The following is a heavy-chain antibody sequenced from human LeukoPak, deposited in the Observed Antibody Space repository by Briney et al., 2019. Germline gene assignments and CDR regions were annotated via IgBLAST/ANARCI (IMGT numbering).Heavy chain of an antibody. CDR3: ACGEDYYDSSGYSGY. D-gene: IGHD3-22*01. Sequence: GGSLRLSCAASGFTFSSYAMSWVRQAPGEGLEWVSAISGSGGSTYYADSVKGRFTISRDNSKNTLYLQMNSLRAEDTAVYYCACGEDYYDSSGYSGYWGQRTLVTVSS. CDR1: GFTFSSYA. CDR2: ISGSGGST. V-gene: IGHV3-23*01. J-gene: IGHJ4*02.